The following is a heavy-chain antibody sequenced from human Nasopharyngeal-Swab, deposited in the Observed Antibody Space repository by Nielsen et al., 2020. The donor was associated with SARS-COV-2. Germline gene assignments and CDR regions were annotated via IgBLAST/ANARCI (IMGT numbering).Heavy chain of an antibody. V-gene: IGHV3-33*08. D-gene: IGHD6-6*01. CDR1: GYTFSSYW. J-gene: IGHJ3*02. Sequence: GESLKISCAASGYTFSSYWMHWVRQAPGKGLEWVAVIWYDGSNKYYADSVKGRFTISRDNSKNTLYLQMNSLRAEDTAVYYCARDSSSSDADAFDIWGQGTMVTVSS. CDR3: ARDSSSSDADAFDI. CDR2: IWYDGSNK.